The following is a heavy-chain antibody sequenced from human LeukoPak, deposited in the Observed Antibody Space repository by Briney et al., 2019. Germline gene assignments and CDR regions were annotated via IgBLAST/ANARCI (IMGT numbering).Heavy chain of an antibody. CDR2: IYPGDSYT. D-gene: IGHD5-18*01. CDR1: GYSFTSYW. V-gene: IGHV5-51*01. Sequence: GESLKISCKGSGYSFTSYWIGWVRQMPGKGLEWMGIIYPGDSYTNYSPSFQGHVTISADKSSSTAYLQWSSLKASDTAIYYCARHVLYSYGPQWWFDPWGQGTLVTVSS. J-gene: IGHJ5*02. CDR3: ARHVLYSYGPQWWFDP.